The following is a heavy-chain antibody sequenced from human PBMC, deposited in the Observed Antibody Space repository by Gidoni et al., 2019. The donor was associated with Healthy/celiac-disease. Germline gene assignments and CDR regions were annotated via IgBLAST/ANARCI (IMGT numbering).Heavy chain of an antibody. CDR3: ARDRDYYDSSGYPGGNYYYGMDV. CDR2: ISSSSSYI. V-gene: IGHV3-21*01. Sequence: EVQLVESGGGLVKPGGSLRLSCAASGFTFSSYSMNWVRQAPGKGLEWGSSISSSSSYIYYADSVKGRFTISRDNAKNSLYLQMNSLRAEDTAVYYCARDRDYYDSSGYPGGNYYYGMDVWGQGTTVTVSS. J-gene: IGHJ6*02. CDR1: GFTFSSYS. D-gene: IGHD3-22*01.